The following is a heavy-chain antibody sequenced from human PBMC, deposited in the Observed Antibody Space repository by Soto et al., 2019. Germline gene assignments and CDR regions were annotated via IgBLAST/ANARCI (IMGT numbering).Heavy chain of an antibody. CDR1: GGSISSYY. CDR2: IYYSGST. CDR3: ARDRGYCSGGSCLNWFAP. Sequence: PSETLSLTCTVSGGSISSYYWSWIRQPPGKGLEWIGYIYYSGSTNYNPSLKSRVTISVDTSKNQFSLKLSSVTAADTAVYYCARDRGYCSGGSCLNWFAPWGQGTLVTVSS. J-gene: IGHJ5*02. V-gene: IGHV4-59*01. D-gene: IGHD2-15*01.